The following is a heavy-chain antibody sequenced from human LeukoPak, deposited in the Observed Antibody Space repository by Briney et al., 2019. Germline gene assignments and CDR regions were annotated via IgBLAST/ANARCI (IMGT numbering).Heavy chain of an antibody. CDR2: ISGSGGST. CDR1: GFTFSSYA. Sequence: PGGSLRLSCAASGFTFSSYAMSWVRQAPGKGLGWVSAISGSGGSTYYADSVKGRFTISRDNSKNTLYLQMNSLRAEDTAVYYCAKFFDWSLYYFDYWGQGTLVTVSS. J-gene: IGHJ4*02. V-gene: IGHV3-23*01. D-gene: IGHD3-9*01. CDR3: AKFFDWSLYYFDY.